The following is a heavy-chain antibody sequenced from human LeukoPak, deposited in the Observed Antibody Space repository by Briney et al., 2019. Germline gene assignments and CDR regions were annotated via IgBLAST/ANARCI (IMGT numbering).Heavy chain of an antibody. CDR3: ARQTSGYYVDY. CDR1: GGSISSSSYY. Sequence: SETLSLTCTVSGGSISSSSYYWGWIRQPPGKGLEWVGFIYYSGSTYYNPSLKSRVTISVNTSKNQFSLKLSSVTAADTAVYYCARQTSGYYVDYWGQGSLVTVSS. D-gene: IGHD3-22*01. V-gene: IGHV4-39*01. CDR2: IYYSGST. J-gene: IGHJ4*02.